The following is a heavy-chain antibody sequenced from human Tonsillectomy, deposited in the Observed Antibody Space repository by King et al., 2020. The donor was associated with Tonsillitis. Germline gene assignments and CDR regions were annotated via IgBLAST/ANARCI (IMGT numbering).Heavy chain of an antibody. V-gene: IGHV3-23*04. CDR3: ALCRRGIVATIKVFDY. J-gene: IGHJ4*02. D-gene: IGHD5-12*01. Sequence: QLVQSGGGLVQPGGSLRLSCAASGFTFSSYAMSWVRQAPGKGLEWVSAISGSGGSTYYADSVKGRFTISRDNSKNTLYLQMNSLRAEDTAVYYCALCRRGIVATIKVFDYWGQATLVTVSS. CDR2: ISGSGGST. CDR1: GFTFSSYA.